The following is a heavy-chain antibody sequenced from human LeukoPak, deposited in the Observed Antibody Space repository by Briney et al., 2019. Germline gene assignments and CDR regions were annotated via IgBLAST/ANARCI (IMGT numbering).Heavy chain of an antibody. CDR3: ARDLGGVHWYFDL. CDR2: IGIAGDT. Sequence: GGSLRLSCAASGFSSSAYDFHWVRQAAGQGLEWVSAIGIAGDTHYADSVTGRFTISRDNAKNSLYLQMDSLRAGDTAVYYCARDLGGVHWYFDLWGRGTLVTVSS. CDR1: GFSSSAYD. J-gene: IGHJ2*01. D-gene: IGHD3-10*01. V-gene: IGHV3-13*01.